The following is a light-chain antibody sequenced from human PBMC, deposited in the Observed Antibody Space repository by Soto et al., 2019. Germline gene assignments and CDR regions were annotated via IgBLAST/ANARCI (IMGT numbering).Light chain of an antibody. V-gene: IGLV2-14*01. J-gene: IGLJ1*01. CDR3: SSYTSSSTRV. CDR2: EVS. CDR1: SSDVGGYNY. Sequence: QSALTQPASVSGSPGQSITISCTGTSSDVGGYNYVSWYQQHPGKAPKLMIYEVSNRPSGVSNRLSGSKSGNTASLTISGILAEDEADYYCSSYTSSSTRVFGTGTKVTVL.